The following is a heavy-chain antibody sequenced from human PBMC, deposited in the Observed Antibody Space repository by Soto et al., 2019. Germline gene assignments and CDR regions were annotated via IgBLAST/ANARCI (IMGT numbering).Heavy chain of an antibody. D-gene: IGHD2-15*01. CDR1: GGSISSGDYY. CDR3: AREGLLYCSGGSCYSGP. Sequence: TSETLSLTCTVSGGSISSGDYYWSWIRQPPGKGLEWIGYIYYSGSTYYNPSLKSRVTISVDTSKNQFSLKLSSVTAADTAVYYCAREGLLYCSGGSCYSGPWGQGTLVTVSS. V-gene: IGHV4-30-4*01. J-gene: IGHJ5*02. CDR2: IYYSGST.